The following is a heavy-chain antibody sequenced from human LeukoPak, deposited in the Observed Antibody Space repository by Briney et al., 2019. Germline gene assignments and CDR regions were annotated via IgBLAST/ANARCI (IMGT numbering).Heavy chain of an antibody. J-gene: IGHJ4*02. D-gene: IGHD4-17*01. Sequence: SETLSLTCTVSGGSVGSGSYYWSWIRQPPGKGLEWIGYIYYSGSTNYNPSLKSRVTISVDTSKNQFSLKLSSVTAADTAVYYCASSTVTVDYWGQGTLVTVSS. CDR1: GGSVGSGSYY. V-gene: IGHV4-61*01. CDR3: ASSTVTVDY. CDR2: IYYSGST.